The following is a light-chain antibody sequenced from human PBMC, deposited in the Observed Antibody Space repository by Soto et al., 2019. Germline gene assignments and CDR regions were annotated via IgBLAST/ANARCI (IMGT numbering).Light chain of an antibody. CDR3: LRRSNLPLYT. Sequence: EIVWTQSQATLSLSPGERATLSCRASQSVNNSLAWYQQKPGQAPRLLMYDASNRATGIPARFSGSGSGTDFTLTISSLEPEDFSVYYCLRRSNLPLYTFGQGTKLEIK. CDR1: QSVNNS. CDR2: DAS. V-gene: IGKV3-11*01. J-gene: IGKJ2*01.